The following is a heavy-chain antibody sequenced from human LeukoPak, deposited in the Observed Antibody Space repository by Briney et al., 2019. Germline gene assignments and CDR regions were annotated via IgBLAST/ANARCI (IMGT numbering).Heavy chain of an antibody. CDR2: IWYDGGNK. J-gene: IGHJ4*02. CDR1: GFTFGNSG. V-gene: IGHV3-33*01. CDR3: ARALRLGFDY. D-gene: IGHD5-12*01. Sequence: GRSLRLSCAASGFTFGNSGMSWVRQAPGKGLVWVAVIWYDGGNKYYADSVKGRFTISRDNSKNTLYLQMNSLRAEDTAVYYCARALRLGFDYWGQGTLVTVSS.